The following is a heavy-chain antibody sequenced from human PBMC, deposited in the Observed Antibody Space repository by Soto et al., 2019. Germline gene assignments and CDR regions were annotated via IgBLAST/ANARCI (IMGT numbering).Heavy chain of an antibody. V-gene: IGHV4-39*01. CDR3: ARRLVYGGKNVDY. J-gene: IGHJ4*02. CDR2: IYYSGST. CDR1: GGSISSSSYY. Sequence: SETLSLTCTVSGGSISSSSYYWGWIRQPPGKGLEWIGSIYYSGSTYYNPSLKSRVTISVDTSKNQFSLKLSSVTAADTAVYYCARRLVYGGKNVDYWGQGTLDTVSS. D-gene: IGHD4-17*01.